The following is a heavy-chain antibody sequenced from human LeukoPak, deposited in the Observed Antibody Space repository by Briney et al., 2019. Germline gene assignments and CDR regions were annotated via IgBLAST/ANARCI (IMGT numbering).Heavy chain of an antibody. V-gene: IGHV1-2*02. D-gene: IGHD3-10*01. CDR1: GYIFTDYY. CDR3: ARDDYGSGSYSY. CDR2: INPNSGGT. Sequence: ASVKVSCKASGYIFTDYYMHWVRQPPGQGLEWMGWINPNSGGTNNAQKFQGRVTMTRDTSISTAYMELNSLRSDDTAVYYCARDDYGSGSYSYWGQGILVTVSS. J-gene: IGHJ4*02.